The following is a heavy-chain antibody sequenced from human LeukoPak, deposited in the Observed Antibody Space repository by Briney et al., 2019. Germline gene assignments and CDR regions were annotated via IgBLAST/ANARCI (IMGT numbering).Heavy chain of an antibody. Sequence: GGSLRLSCAASGFTFNNYGMHWVRQAPGKGLEWVAFIRYNGNNQYYADSVKGRFTISRDNSKNTLYLQMNSLRGDDTAVYYCAKDSAFYYIDVWGKGTTVIISS. D-gene: IGHD3-10*01. J-gene: IGHJ6*03. CDR1: GFTFNNYG. V-gene: IGHV3-30*02. CDR3: AKDSAFYYIDV. CDR2: IRYNGNNQ.